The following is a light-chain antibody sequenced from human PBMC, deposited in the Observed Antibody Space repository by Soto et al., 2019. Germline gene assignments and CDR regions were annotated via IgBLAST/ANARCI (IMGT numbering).Light chain of an antibody. CDR1: QSVSDN. V-gene: IGKV3-15*01. CDR2: GTS. J-gene: IGKJ1*01. Sequence: EIVMTQSPAALSVSPGERATLSCRASQSVSDNLAWYQQKPGQAPRLLIFGTSTRATGIPARFSGSGSGTEFTVTISSLQSEDFAVHYCQQYMNWPPWTFGQGTKVEIK. CDR3: QQYMNWPPWT.